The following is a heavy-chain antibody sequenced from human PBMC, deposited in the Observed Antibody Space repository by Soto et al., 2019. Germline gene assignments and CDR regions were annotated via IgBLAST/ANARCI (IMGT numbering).Heavy chain of an antibody. V-gene: IGHV3-30-3*01. Sequence: GGSLRLSCAASGFTFSSYAMHWVRQAPGKGLEWVAVISYDGSNKYYADSVKGRFTISRDNSKNTLYLQMNSLRAEDTAVYYCARDLRWAAAGPPGAFDYWGQGTLVTVS. J-gene: IGHJ4*02. D-gene: IGHD6-13*01. CDR1: GFTFSSYA. CDR3: ARDLRWAAAGPPGAFDY. CDR2: ISYDGSNK.